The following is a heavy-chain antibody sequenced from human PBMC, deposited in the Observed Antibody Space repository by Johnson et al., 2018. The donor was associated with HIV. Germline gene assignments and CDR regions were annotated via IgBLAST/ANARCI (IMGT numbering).Heavy chain of an antibody. V-gene: IGHV3-66*01. CDR2: IYSGGST. CDR3: ASAVAGTKGGAFGI. J-gene: IGHJ3*02. Sequence: VQLVESGGGLVQPGGSLRLSCAASGFTVSSNYMSWVRQAPGQGLEWVSVIYSGGSTYYADSVKGRFTISRDNSKNTLYLQMNSLRAEDTAGYYCASAVAGTKGGAFGIWGQGTMVTVSS. CDR1: GFTVSSNY. D-gene: IGHD6-19*01.